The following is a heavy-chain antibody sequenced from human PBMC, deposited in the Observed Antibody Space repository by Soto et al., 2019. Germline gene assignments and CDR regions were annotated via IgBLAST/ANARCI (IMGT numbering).Heavy chain of an antibody. CDR2: IYYSGST. CDR3: ARSVVVQAETPNNWFDP. J-gene: IGHJ5*02. CDR1: GGSISSYY. Sequence: SETLSLTCTVSGGSISSYYWSWIRQPPGKGLEWIGYIYYSGSTNYNPSLKSRVTISVDTSKNQFSLKLSSVTAADTAVYYCARSVVVQAETPNNWFDPCGQGTLVPVSA. V-gene: IGHV4-59*01. D-gene: IGHD2-15*01.